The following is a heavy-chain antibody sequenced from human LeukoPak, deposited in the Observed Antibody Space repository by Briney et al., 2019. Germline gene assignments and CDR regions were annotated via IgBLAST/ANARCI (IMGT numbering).Heavy chain of an antibody. CDR2: IWYDGSNK. J-gene: IGHJ6*02. Sequence: GGSLRLSCAASGFTFSSYGMHWVRQAPGKGLEWVAVIWYDGSNKYYADSVKGRFTTSRDNSKNTLYLQMNSLRAEDTAVYYCARDKPASIFDVYYYYGMDVWGQGTTVTVSS. CDR3: ARDKPASIFDVYYYYGMDV. CDR1: GFTFSSYG. V-gene: IGHV3-33*01. D-gene: IGHD3-3*01.